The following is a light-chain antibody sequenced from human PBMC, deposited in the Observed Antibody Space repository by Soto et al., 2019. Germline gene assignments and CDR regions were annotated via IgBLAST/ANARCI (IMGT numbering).Light chain of an antibody. J-gene: IGKJ5*01. CDR3: QQRSNWPQVT. Sequence: EVVLTQSPGTLSLSPLEIGTLSCSASQIVSGSDLSWYQQKPGQTPKVLIYRASSRATGIPDRFSGSGSGTDFTLTTSSLEPEDFAVYYCQQRSNWPQVTFGQGTRLEI. CDR1: QIVSGSD. CDR2: RAS. V-gene: IGKV3D-20*02.